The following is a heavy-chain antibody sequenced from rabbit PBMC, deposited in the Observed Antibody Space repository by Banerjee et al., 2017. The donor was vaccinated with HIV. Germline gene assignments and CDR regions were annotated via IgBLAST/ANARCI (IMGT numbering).Heavy chain of an antibody. V-gene: IGHV1S47*01. Sequence: QEQLVESGGGLVQPGGSLKLSCKASGFDFSSYGVSWVRQAPGKGLEWIGYIDPVFGGTYYASWVNGRFTISSHNAQNTLYLQLNSLTAADTATYFCARDPAGREDFNLWGQGTLVTVS. CDR1: GFDFSSYG. J-gene: IGHJ4*01. D-gene: IGHD4-2*01. CDR3: ARDPAGREDFNL. CDR2: IDPVFGGT.